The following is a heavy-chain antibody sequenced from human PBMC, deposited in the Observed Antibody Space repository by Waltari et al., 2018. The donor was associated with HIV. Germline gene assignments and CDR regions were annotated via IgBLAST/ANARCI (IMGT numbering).Heavy chain of an antibody. CDR3: TRAQSHVHGLDV. Sequence: QVQLVQSGAELKKSGASVKVSCKPSGYTFTAYYIHWVRQAPGQGLEWMGWININSGGTNFSQKFRGRVTLTRDTSISTAYMQLSSLGSDDTAIYYCTRAQSHVHGLDVWGQGTTVTVSS. V-gene: IGHV1-2*02. CDR2: ININSGGT. CDR1: GYTFTAYY. J-gene: IGHJ6*02.